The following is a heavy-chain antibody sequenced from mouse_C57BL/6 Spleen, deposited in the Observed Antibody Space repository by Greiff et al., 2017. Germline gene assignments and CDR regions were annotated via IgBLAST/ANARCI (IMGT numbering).Heavy chain of an antibody. D-gene: IGHD3-2*02. CDR1: GYTFTDYY. V-gene: IGHV1-26*01. J-gene: IGHJ3*01. Sequence: EVQLQQSGTELVKPGASVKISCKASGYTFTDYYMNWVKQSHGKSLEWIGDINPNNGGTSYNQKFKGKATLTVDKSSSTAYMELRSLTSEDSAVYYCATDSSGYGAWFAYWGQGTLVTVSA. CDR3: ATDSSGYGAWFAY. CDR2: INPNNGGT.